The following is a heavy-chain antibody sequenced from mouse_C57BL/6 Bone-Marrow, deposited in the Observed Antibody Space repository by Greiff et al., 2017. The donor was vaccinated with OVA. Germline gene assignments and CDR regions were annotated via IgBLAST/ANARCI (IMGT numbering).Heavy chain of an antibody. CDR3: ASPAYYSP. D-gene: IGHD2-12*01. J-gene: IGHJ4*01. V-gene: IGHV5-6*01. CDR1: GFTFSSYG. CDR2: ISSGGSYT. Sequence: EVKLMESGGDLVKPGGSLKLSCAASGFTFSSYGMSWVRQTPDKRLEWVATISSGGSYTYYPDSVKGRFTISRDNAKNTLYLQMSSLKSEDTAMYYCASPAYYSPWGQGTSVTVSS.